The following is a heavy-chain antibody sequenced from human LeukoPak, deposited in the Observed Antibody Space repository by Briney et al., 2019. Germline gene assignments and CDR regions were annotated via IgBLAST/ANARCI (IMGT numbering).Heavy chain of an antibody. CDR1: GGTFSSYA. D-gene: IGHD3-10*01. J-gene: IGHJ5*01. Sequence: ASVKVSCKASGGTFSSYAMSWVRQAPGQGLEWMGGIIRIFGTANYAQTLKGRVTITGDNSKSTAYMEMSRLRYEDTAVYYCARYQMVRGVINGNWFDSWGQGTLVIVSS. CDR3: ARYQMVRGVINGNWFDS. V-gene: IGHV1-69*06. CDR2: IIRIFGTA.